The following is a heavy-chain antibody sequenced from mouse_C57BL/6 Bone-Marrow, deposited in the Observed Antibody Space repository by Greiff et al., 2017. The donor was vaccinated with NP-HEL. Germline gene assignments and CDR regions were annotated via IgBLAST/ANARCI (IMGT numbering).Heavy chain of an antibody. CDR3: ASSDYYGSIWFAY. J-gene: IGHJ3*01. D-gene: IGHD1-1*01. CDR1: GFNIKNTY. Sequence: VQLQQSVAELVRPGASVKLSCTASGFNIKNTYMHWVKQRPEQGLEWIGRIDPANGNTKYAPKFQGKATITADTSSNTAYLHLIRLTSYDTAIYYCASSDYYGSIWFAYWGQGPLVTVSA. CDR2: IDPANGNT. V-gene: IGHV14-3*01.